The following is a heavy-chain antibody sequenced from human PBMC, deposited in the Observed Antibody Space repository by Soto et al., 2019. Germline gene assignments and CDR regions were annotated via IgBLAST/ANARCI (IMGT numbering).Heavy chain of an antibody. CDR1: GGTFSSYA. Sequence: QVQLVQSGAEVKKPGSSVKVSCTASGGTFSSYAISWVRQAPGQGLEWMGGIIPIFGTANYAQKFQGRVTITADESTSTAYMELSSLRSEDTAVYYCARGSGIQLERPLDYWGQGTLVTVSS. CDR3: ARGSGIQLERPLDY. J-gene: IGHJ4*02. V-gene: IGHV1-69*01. D-gene: IGHD1-1*01. CDR2: IIPIFGTA.